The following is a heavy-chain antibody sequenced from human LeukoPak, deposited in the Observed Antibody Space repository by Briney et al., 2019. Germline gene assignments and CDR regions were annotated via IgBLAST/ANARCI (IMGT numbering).Heavy chain of an antibody. CDR1: GGSVSSGSYY. Sequence: SETLSLTCTVSGGSVSSGSYYWSWIRQPPGKGLEWIGYIYYSGSTNYNPSLKGRVTISVDTSKNQFSLKLSSVTAADTAVYYCARGDALSSGYYYARAFDIWGQGTMVTVSS. V-gene: IGHV4-61*01. J-gene: IGHJ3*02. D-gene: IGHD3-22*01. CDR3: ARGDALSSGYYYARAFDI. CDR2: IYYSGST.